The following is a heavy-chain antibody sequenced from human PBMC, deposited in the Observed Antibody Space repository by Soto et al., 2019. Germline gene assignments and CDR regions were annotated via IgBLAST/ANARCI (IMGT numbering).Heavy chain of an antibody. D-gene: IGHD6-19*01. V-gene: IGHV1-8*01. CDR1: GYTFTSYD. Sequence: QVQLVQSGAEVKKPGASVKVSCKASGYTFTSYDINWVRQATGQGPERRGWMNPNSGKTGYAQKFQGRVIMTRNTSISTAYIELSSLRSEDTAVYYCASSGSGWYLYWGQGTLVTVSS. CDR3: ASSGSGWYLY. CDR2: MNPNSGKT. J-gene: IGHJ4*02.